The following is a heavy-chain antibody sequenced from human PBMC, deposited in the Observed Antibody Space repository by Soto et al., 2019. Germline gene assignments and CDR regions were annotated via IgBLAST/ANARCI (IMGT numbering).Heavy chain of an antibody. D-gene: IGHD4-17*01. J-gene: IGHJ3*02. Sequence: SETLSLTCAVYGGSFSGYYWSWIRQPPGKGLEWIGEINHSGSTNYNPSLKSRVTISVDTSKNQFSLKLSSVTAADTAVYYCAKTYGDYGGGAFDIWGQGTMVTV. CDR1: GGSFSGYY. V-gene: IGHV4-34*01. CDR3: AKTYGDYGGGAFDI. CDR2: INHSGST.